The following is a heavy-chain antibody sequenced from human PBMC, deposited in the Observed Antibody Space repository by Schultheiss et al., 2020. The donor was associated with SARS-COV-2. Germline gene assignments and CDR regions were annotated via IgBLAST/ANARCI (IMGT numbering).Heavy chain of an antibody. CDR3: SRTWDVCSSTSCLYYFDY. D-gene: IGHD2-2*01. V-gene: IGHV3-73*01. CDR2: IRSKANSYAT. Sequence: GESLKISCAASGFTFSGSAMHWVRQASGKGLEWVGRIRSKANSYATAYAASVKGRFTISRDNSKNTLYLQMNSLRAEDTAVYYCSRTWDVCSSTSCLYYFDYWGQGILVTVSS. J-gene: IGHJ4*02. CDR1: GFTFSGSA.